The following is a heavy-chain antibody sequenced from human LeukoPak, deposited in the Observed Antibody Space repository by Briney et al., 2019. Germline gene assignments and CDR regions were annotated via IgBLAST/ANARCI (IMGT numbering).Heavy chain of an antibody. CDR3: ARAPKNGGDPYYFDY. J-gene: IGHJ4*02. Sequence: SETLSLTCTVSGGSISSGDYYWSWIRQPPGKGLEWIGYIYYSGSTYYNPSLKSRVTISVDTSKSQFSLKLSSVTAADTAVYYCARAPKNGGDPYYFDYWGQGTLSPSPQ. D-gene: IGHD2-21*02. V-gene: IGHV4-30-4*01. CDR2: IYYSGST. CDR1: GGSISSGDYY.